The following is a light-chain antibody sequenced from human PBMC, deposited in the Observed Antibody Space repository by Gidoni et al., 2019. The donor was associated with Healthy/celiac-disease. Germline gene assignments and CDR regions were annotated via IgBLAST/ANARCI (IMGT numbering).Light chain of an antibody. Sequence: IVLTQSPGTLSLSPGERATLSCRASQSGSSSYLAWYQQKPGQAPRLLIYGASSRATGIPDRFSGSGSGTDFTLTISRLEPEDFAVYYCQQYGSSGTFXQXTKVEIK. V-gene: IGKV3-20*01. CDR3: QQYGSSGT. CDR2: GAS. J-gene: IGKJ1*01. CDR1: QSGSSSY.